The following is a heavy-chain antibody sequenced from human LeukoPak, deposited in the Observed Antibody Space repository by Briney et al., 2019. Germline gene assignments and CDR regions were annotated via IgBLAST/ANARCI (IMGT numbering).Heavy chain of an antibody. CDR1: GGSISSSTYY. D-gene: IGHD1-7*01. J-gene: IGHJ3*02. Sequence: SETLSLTCTVSGGSISSSTYYWGWIRQPPGKGLEWIGSIYYSGSTYYNPSLKSRVTISVDTSKNQFSLKLSSVTAADTAVYYCARVNWNYGAFDIWGQGTMVTVSS. CDR2: IYYSGST. CDR3: ARVNWNYGAFDI. V-gene: IGHV4-39*07.